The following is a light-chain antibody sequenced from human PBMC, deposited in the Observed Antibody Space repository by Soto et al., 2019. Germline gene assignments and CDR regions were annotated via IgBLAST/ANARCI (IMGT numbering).Light chain of an antibody. CDR3: MQALQTPRT. J-gene: IGKJ1*01. V-gene: IGKV2-28*01. Sequence: DIVMTQSPLSLPVTPGEPASISCRSSQSLLHFNGYNYLDWYLQKPGQSPQLLIYLGSNRASGVPDRFSGSGSGTDFTLTISRVEAEDVGVYYCMQALQTPRTFGQGTKVEIK. CDR1: QSLLHFNGYNY. CDR2: LGS.